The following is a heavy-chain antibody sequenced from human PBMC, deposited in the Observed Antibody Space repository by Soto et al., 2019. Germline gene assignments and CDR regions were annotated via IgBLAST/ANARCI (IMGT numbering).Heavy chain of an antibody. CDR1: GGSISSSSYY. V-gene: IGHV4-39*01. J-gene: IGHJ4*02. D-gene: IGHD3-22*01. CDR3: ARQLRYYYDSSGYFLAAYYFDY. Sequence: PSETLSLTCTVPGGSISSSSYYWGWIRQPPGKGLEWIGSIYYSGSTYYNPSLKSRVTISVDTSKNQFSLKLSSVTAADTAVYYCARQLRYYYDSSGYFLAAYYFDYWGQGTLVTVSS. CDR2: IYYSGST.